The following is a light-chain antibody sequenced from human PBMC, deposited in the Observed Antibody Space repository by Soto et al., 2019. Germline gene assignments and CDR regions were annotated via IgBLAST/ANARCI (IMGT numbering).Light chain of an antibody. J-gene: IGLJ2*01. CDR2: EVT. CDR3: SSFAGGGNPVL. CDR1: SSDVGGYNY. V-gene: IGLV2-8*01. Sequence: QSALTQPPSASGSLGQSVTISCTGTSSDVGGYNYVSWHPQHPGKAPQLMIYEVTKRPSGVPDRFSGSKSGNTASLTVSGLQAEDEADYYCSSFAGGGNPVLFGGGTELTVL.